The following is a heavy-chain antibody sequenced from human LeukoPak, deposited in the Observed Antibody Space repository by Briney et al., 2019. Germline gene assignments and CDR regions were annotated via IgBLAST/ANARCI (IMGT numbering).Heavy chain of an antibody. CDR2: ISGGGGST. J-gene: IGHJ4*02. Sequence: SGGSLRLSCAASGFTLGSYAMTWVRQAPGKGLEWVSTISGGGGSTYYADSVTGRFTISRDNSKNTLYLQMNSLRDEDTAVYYCAKGLSSSSWADFDSWAREPWSPSPQ. CDR1: GFTLGSYA. CDR3: AKGLSSSSWADFDS. D-gene: IGHD6-13*01. V-gene: IGHV3-23*01.